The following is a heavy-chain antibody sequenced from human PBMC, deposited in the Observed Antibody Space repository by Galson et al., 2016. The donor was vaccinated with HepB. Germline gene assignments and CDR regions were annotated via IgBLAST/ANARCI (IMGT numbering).Heavy chain of an antibody. CDR2: ISYDGSIK. J-gene: IGHJ4*02. CDR3: AKTYYDFWSSYGENYFDY. D-gene: IGHD3-3*01. Sequence: SLRLSCAASGFTFSSYGMHWVRQAPGKGLEWVAVISYDGSIKYYADSVKGRFTISKDNSKNTLYLQMNSVSAEDTAVYYCAKTYYDFWSSYGENYFDYWGQGTLVTVSS. CDR1: GFTFSSYG. V-gene: IGHV3-30*18.